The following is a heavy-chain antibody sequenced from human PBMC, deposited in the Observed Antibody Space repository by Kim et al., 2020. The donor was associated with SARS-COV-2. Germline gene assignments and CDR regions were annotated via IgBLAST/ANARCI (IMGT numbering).Heavy chain of an antibody. CDR3: ARAPHDYVWGSYRPLFDY. CDR1: GGSISSGGYY. V-gene: IGHV4-31*03. J-gene: IGHJ4*02. D-gene: IGHD3-16*02. Sequence: SETLSLTCTVSGGSISSGGYYWSWIRQHPGKGLEWIGYIYYSGSTYYNPSLKSRVTISVDTSKNQFSLKLSSVTAADTAVYYCARAPHDYVWGSYRPLFDYWGQGTLVTVSS. CDR2: IYYSGST.